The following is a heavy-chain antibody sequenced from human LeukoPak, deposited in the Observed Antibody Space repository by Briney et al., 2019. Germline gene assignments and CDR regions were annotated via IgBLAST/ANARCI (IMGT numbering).Heavy chain of an antibody. V-gene: IGHV5-51*07. CDR1: GCIFSSDW. CDR3: TRGCSGGSCSRDAMDV. J-gene: IGHJ6*02. D-gene: IGHD2-15*01. Sequence: KIGASLQISCKASGCIFSSDWIAWVHQLPGKGLEWMGIIFPIDSETTYSPSFQGQVTISADKSISTAYLQWSSLKASDTAMYYCTRGCSGGSCSRDAMDVWGQGTMVTVSS. CDR2: IFPIDSET.